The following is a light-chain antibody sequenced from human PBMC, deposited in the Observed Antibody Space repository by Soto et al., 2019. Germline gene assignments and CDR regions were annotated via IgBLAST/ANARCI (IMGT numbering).Light chain of an antibody. J-gene: IGKJ5*01. V-gene: IGKV1-5*01. CDR1: QNIRNL. CDR3: QQYNTYAA. Sequence: DIQLTQSRSTLSAAVGDSVTDTCRASQNIRNLLAWYQQKPGKAPKPLIYDASTLKTWVPSRFSGSGSGSEFNFTITGLQPDDFATYFCQQYNTYAAFGQGTRLEIK. CDR2: DAS.